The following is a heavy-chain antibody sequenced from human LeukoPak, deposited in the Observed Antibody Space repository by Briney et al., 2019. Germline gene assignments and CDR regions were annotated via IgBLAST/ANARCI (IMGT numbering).Heavy chain of an antibody. J-gene: IGHJ4*02. CDR1: GFTFSDYW. CDR3: ARRYFDY. Sequence: PGGSLRLSCAASGFTFSDYWMSWVRQAPGKGLEWVANIRQDGSEKYYVDSVKGRFTFSRDNAKNSLYLQMNSLRAEDTAVYYCARRYFDYWGQGTLVTVPS. CDR2: IRQDGSEK. V-gene: IGHV3-7*03.